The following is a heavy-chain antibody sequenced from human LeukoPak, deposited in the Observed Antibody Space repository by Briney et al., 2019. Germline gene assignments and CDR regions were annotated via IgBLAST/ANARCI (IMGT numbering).Heavy chain of an antibody. J-gene: IGHJ4*02. CDR2: IYSGGST. V-gene: IGHV3-53*01. Sequence: XGSLRLSCAASGFTVSTNYMSWVRQAPGRGLEGVSVIYSGGSTYYADSVTGRFTISRDNSKNRMYLQMNSLRAEDTAVYYCARVDYYDSNGYYRWGQGTLVTVSS. CDR3: ARVDYYDSNGYYR. D-gene: IGHD3-22*01. CDR1: GFTVSTNY.